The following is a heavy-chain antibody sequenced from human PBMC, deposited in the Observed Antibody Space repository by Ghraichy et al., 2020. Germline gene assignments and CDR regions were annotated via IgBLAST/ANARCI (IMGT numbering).Heavy chain of an antibody. CDR1: GFTFSSEE. CDR3: ARDLSEWLFPPTFR. V-gene: IGHV3-48*03. Sequence: GESLNISCAASGFTFSSEEMNWVRQAPGKGLEWVSYISSSGSTIKYADSVKGRFTISRDNAKNSLYLQMNSLRAEDTAVYYCARDLSEWLFPPTFRWGQGTLVTVSS. D-gene: IGHD3-3*01. J-gene: IGHJ4*02. CDR2: ISSSGSTI.